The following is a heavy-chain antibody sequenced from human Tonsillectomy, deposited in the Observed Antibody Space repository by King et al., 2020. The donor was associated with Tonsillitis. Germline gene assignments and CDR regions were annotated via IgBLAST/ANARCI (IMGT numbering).Heavy chain of an antibody. V-gene: IGHV3-33*06. CDR2: ILHDGSNK. Sequence: QLVQSGGGVVQPGRSLRLSCAASGFTFSSYGMHWVRQAPGKGLEWVAVILHDGSNKKHVDSVKGRFTISRDNSKNTLYLQMNSLRAEDTAVYYCAKFLSSGWSYYGMEVWGQGTTVTVSS. CDR1: GFTFSSYG. D-gene: IGHD6-19*01. CDR3: AKFLSSGWSYYGMEV. J-gene: IGHJ6*02.